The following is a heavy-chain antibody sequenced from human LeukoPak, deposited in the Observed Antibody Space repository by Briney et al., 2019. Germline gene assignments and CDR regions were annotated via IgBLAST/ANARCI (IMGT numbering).Heavy chain of an antibody. CDR2: INHSVRT. CDR1: GGSFSGYY. CDR3: ARGRFRHYDFWSGYPLIYYFDY. V-gene: IGHV4-34*01. D-gene: IGHD3-3*01. Sequence: PSESLSLTCAVYGGSFSGYYWSSIRQPPGGGLGCVGEINHSVRTTYNPSLKSRVTISVDTSKNQFSLKMSSVTAADTAVYYCARGRFRHYDFWSGYPLIYYFDYWGQGTLVTVSS. J-gene: IGHJ4*02.